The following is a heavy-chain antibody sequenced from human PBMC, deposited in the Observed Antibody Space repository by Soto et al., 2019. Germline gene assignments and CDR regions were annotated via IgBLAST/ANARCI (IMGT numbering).Heavy chain of an antibody. CDR1: GFTFSTYS. CDR2: ISSSSTI. CDR3: GRSYDSRGRFFDY. Sequence: PGGSLRLSCAASGFTFSTYSMNWVRQAPGKGLEWVSFISSSSTIYYADSVKGRFTISRDNVQNLLFLQMHSLKASDTAMYYCGRSYDSRGRFFDYWGQGALVTVSS. V-gene: IGHV3-48*01. J-gene: IGHJ4*02. D-gene: IGHD3-22*01.